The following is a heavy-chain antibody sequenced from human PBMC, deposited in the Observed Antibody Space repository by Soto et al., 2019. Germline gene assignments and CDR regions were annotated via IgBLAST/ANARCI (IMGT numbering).Heavy chain of an antibody. CDR1: GFTFSSYW. J-gene: IGHJ4*02. CDR3: ARGAHGITMVRKPTPEYYFDY. V-gene: IGHV3-7*01. Sequence: GGSLRLSCAASGFTFSSYWMSWVRQAPGKGLEWVANIKQDGSEKYYVDSVKGRFTISRDNAKNSLYLQMNSLRAEDTAVYYCARGAHGITMVRKPTPEYYFDYWGQGTLVTVSS. D-gene: IGHD3-10*01. CDR2: IKQDGSEK.